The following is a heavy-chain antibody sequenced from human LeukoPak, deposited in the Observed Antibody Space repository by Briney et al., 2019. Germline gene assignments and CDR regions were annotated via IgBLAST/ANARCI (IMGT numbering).Heavy chain of an antibody. D-gene: IGHD6-13*01. V-gene: IGHV3-7*01. CDR2: IKQDGSEK. J-gene: IGHJ4*02. CDR3: ARDRIAAAGTFDY. Sequence: GGSLRLSCAASGFTFSSYWMSWVRQAPGKGLEWVANIKQDGSEKYYVDSVKGRFTISRDSAKNSLYLQMNSLRAEDTAVYYCARDRIAAAGTFDYWGQGTLVTVSS. CDR1: GFTFSSYW.